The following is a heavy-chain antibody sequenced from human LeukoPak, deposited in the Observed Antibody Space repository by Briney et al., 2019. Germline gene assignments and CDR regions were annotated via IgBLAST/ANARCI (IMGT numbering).Heavy chain of an antibody. Sequence: GGSLRLSCVVSGLNFADYAMHWVRQPPGKGLEWVSLISADGGTTFSADSVKGRFTIARDNSKNSLYLQMNSLRSEDTDMYFCAKESGKFDYWGQGTLVAVST. V-gene: IGHV3-43*02. CDR1: GLNFADYA. J-gene: IGHJ4*02. CDR3: AKESGKFDY. CDR2: ISADGGTT.